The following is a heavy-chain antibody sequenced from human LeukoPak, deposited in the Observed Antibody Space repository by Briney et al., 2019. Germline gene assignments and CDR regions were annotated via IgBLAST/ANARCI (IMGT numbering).Heavy chain of an antibody. V-gene: IGHV3-23*01. D-gene: IGHD3-10*01. J-gene: IGHJ5*02. CDR1: GFTFSSYA. CDR3: AKDRNYFGSGPNNWFDP. CDR2: ITYTAGST. Sequence: GGSLRLSCAASGFTFSSYAMSWVRQAPGKGLEWVSSITYTAGSTYYAESVKGRFTISRDNSKNTLYLQMNSLRAEDTAVYYCAKDRNYFGSGPNNWFDPWGQGTLVTVSS.